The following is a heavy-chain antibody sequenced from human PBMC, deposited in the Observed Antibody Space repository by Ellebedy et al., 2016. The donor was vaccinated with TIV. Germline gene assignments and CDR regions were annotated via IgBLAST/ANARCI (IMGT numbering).Heavy chain of an antibody. D-gene: IGHD3-22*01. Sequence: ASVKVSCXASGYTFTSFGISWVRQAPGQGLEWMGWISAYNGNTNYNTNYAQKLQGRVTMTTDTSTNTAYMELRSLRSDDTAVYYCARDIDSSGYYYARYFDYWGQGTLVTVSS. CDR1: GYTFTSFG. J-gene: IGHJ4*02. CDR3: ARDIDSSGYYYARYFDY. V-gene: IGHV1-18*01. CDR2: ISAYNGNTNYNT.